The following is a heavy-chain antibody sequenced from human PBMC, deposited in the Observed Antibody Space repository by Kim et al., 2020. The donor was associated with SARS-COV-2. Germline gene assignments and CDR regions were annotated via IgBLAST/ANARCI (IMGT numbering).Heavy chain of an antibody. CDR1: GGSISSSSYY. Sequence: SETLSLTCTVSGGSISSSSYYWGWIRQPPGTGLEWIGSIYYSGSTYYNPSLKSRVTISVDTSKNQFSLKLSSVTAADTAVYYCARDKVVPAAAMDVWGQGTTVTVSS. CDR3: ARDKVVPAAAMDV. V-gene: IGHV4-39*07. J-gene: IGHJ6*02. CDR2: IYYSGST. D-gene: IGHD2-2*01.